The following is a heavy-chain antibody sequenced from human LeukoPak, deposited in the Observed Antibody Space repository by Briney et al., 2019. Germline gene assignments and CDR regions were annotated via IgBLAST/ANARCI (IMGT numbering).Heavy chain of an antibody. V-gene: IGHV4-4*02. J-gene: IGHJ4*02. D-gene: IGHD3-9*01. CDR3: GKTDIYFNPIDY. Sequence: KPSGTLSLTCAVSGVSISTSEWWIWVRQPPGQGLEWIGEIHRDGRTRYNPSLTSRVTMSMDYSKNQFSLSVRFVTAADTAIYYCGKTDIYFNPIDYWGPGSLVTVSS. CDR2: IHRDGRT. CDR1: GVSISTSEW.